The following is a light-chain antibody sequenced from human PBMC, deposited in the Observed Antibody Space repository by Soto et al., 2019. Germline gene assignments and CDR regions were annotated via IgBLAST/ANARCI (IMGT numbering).Light chain of an antibody. V-gene: IGKV3-15*01. J-gene: IGKJ1*01. CDR2: GAS. CDR1: QSVDND. Sequence: EIVMTQSPATLSVSPGDRATLSCRASQSVDNDLAWYQQKPGQPPRLLIYGASTRATGIPARFSGSGSGTEFTLTISSLQPDDFATYYCQHYNSYSEAFGQGTKVDI. CDR3: QHYNSYSEA.